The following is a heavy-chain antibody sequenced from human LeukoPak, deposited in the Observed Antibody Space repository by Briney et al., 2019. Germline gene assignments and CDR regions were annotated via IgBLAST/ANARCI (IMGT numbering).Heavy chain of an antibody. CDR3: ARQIRWLRYWFDP. CDR2: INHSGST. CDR1: GGSFSGYY. V-gene: IGHV4-34*01. D-gene: IGHD5-12*01. Sequence: SETLSLTCAVYGGSFSGYYWGWIRQPPGKGLEWIGEINHSGSTNYNPSLKSRVTISVDASKNQFSLKLSSVTAADTAVYYCARQIRWLRYWFDPWGQGTLVTVSS. J-gene: IGHJ5*02.